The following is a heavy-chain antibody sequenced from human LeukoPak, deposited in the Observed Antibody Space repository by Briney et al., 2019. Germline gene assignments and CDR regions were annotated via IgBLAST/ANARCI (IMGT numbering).Heavy chain of an antibody. CDR1: GFTFSSSA. V-gene: IGHV3-23*01. CDR3: AKVFPYYDSSGTFDY. CDR2: ISNNGGYT. J-gene: IGHJ4*02. Sequence: GGSLRLSCAASGFTFSSSAMSWVRQAPGKGLEWVSAISNNGGYTYYADSVQGRFTISRDNSKSTLCLQMNSLRAEDTAVYYCAKVFPYYDSSGTFDYWGQGTLVTVSS. D-gene: IGHD3-22*01.